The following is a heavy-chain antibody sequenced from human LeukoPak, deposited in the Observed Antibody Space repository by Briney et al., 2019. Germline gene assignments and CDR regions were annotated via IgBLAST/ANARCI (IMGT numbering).Heavy chain of an antibody. CDR2: ISDSGGST. CDR3: AKHRDYGDYFPDAFDI. CDR1: GFTFSSYA. J-gene: IGHJ3*02. V-gene: IGHV3-23*01. D-gene: IGHD4-17*01. Sequence: GGSLRLSCAASGFTFSSYAMSWVRQAPGKGLEWVSAISDSGGSTYYADSVKGRFTISRDNSKNTLYLQMNSLRAEDTAVYYCAKHRDYGDYFPDAFDIWGQGTMVTVSS.